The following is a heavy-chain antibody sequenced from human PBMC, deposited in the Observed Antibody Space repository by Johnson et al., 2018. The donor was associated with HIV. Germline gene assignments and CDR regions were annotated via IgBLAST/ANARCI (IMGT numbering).Heavy chain of an antibody. Sequence: VQLVESGGGLIQPGGSLRLSCAASGFTVSSNYMSWVRQAPGKGLEWVSVIYSGGSTYYADSVTGRFTISRDNSKNTLYLQMNSLRAEDTAVYYCARDPSPIVGATYAFDIWGQGTMVTVSS. CDR2: IYSGGST. CDR3: ARDPSPIVGATYAFDI. D-gene: IGHD1-26*01. CDR1: GFTVSSNY. V-gene: IGHV3-53*01. J-gene: IGHJ3*02.